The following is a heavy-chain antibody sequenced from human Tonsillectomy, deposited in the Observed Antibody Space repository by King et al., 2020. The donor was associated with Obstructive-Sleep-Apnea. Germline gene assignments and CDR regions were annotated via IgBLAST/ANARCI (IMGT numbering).Heavy chain of an antibody. Sequence: VQLQESGSGLVKPSETLSLTCTGSGGSVSSGGDYGIWIPQPPGKGLEWIGHIYYSGSTTYNPPLKSRVTISADTSKNQFSLKLSSVTAARTAVYYCARGYSGSFGPYFDYWGQGTLVTVSS. D-gene: IGHD1-26*01. CDR3: ARGYSGSFGPYFDY. V-gene: IGHV4-61*08. CDR1: GGSVSSGGDY. CDR2: IYYSGST. J-gene: IGHJ4*02.